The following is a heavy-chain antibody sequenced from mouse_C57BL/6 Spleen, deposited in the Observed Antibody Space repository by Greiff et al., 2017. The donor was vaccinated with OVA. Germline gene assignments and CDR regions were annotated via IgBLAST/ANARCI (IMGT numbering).Heavy chain of an antibody. CDR1: GYAFSSSW. J-gene: IGHJ2*01. D-gene: IGHD2-2*01. CDR2: IYPGDGDT. V-gene: IGHV1-82*01. Sequence: QVQLKESGPELVKPGASVKISCKASGYAFSSSWMNWVKQRPGKGLEWIGRIYPGDGDTNYNGKFKGKATLTADKSSSTAYMQLSSLTSEDSAVYFCAREGLRRGDYFDYWGQGTTLTVSS. CDR3: AREGLRRGDYFDY.